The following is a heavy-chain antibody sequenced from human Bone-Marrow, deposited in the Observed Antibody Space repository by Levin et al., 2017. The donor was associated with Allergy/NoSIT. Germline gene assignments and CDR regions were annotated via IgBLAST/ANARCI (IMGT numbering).Heavy chain of an antibody. CDR1: GASISSHY. D-gene: IGHD2-8*02. Sequence: TSETLSLTCTISGASISSHYWTWIRQSAGKGLEWIGRIYGSGRTDYNPSLKSRVTMSVDTSKNQFSLKLRSVTAADTAVYYCASYTGSAYYDKWGRGILVTVSS. V-gene: IGHV4-4*07. CDR3: ASYTGSAYYDK. CDR2: IYGSGRT. J-gene: IGHJ4*02.